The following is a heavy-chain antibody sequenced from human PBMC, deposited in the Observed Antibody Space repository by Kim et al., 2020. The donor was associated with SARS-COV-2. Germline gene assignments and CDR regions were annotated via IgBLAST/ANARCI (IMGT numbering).Heavy chain of an antibody. D-gene: IGHD5-12*01. CDR1: GGSITSSY. Sequence: SETLSLTCSVSGGSITSSYWSWIRQPPGKGLEWIGYSHYSGTTNYHPSLKSRVTVSVDTSKNQISLKLSSVTAADTAVYYCARGIGYNAFDYWGQGTLVTVSS. CDR2: SHYSGTT. J-gene: IGHJ4*02. CDR3: ARGIGYNAFDY. V-gene: IGHV4-59*13.